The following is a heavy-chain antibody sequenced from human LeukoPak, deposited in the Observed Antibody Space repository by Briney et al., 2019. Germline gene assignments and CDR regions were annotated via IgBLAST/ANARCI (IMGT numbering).Heavy chain of an antibody. V-gene: IGHV3-7*02. D-gene: IGHD5-12*01. Sequence: PGGSLRLSCAASGFTFSTYWMTWVRQAPGKGPEWVANIKEDGSATYYVDSVKGRFTISRDNAKKSLYLQMNSLRAEDTAVYYCARGSLRGSGYGIDYWGQGTLVTVSS. CDR2: IKEDGSAT. CDR3: ARGSLRGSGYGIDY. CDR1: GFTFSTYW. J-gene: IGHJ4*02.